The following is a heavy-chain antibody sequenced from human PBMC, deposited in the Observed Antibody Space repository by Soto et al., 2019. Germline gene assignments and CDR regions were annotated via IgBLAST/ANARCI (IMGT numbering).Heavy chain of an antibody. J-gene: IGHJ4*02. Sequence: GGSLRLSCVVSGFTFNDYGINWVRQAPGKGLEWVSTVSKSDYTYYSDSVKGRFTISRDNAKNTVSLQMNTLRAEDTAVYYCAREDSIIIPAVSDFWGQGTLVTVSS. CDR3: AREDSIIIPAVSDF. V-gene: IGHV3-21*04. CDR2: VSKSDYT. CDR1: GFTFNDYG. D-gene: IGHD2-2*01.